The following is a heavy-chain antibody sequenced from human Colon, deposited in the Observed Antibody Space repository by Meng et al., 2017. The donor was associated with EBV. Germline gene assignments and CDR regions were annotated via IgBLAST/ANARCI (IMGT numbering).Heavy chain of an antibody. J-gene: IGHJ5*02. CDR3: AHSRFMVRGVITWFDP. CDR2: IYWDDDK. Sequence: QITLKESGPTLLKSXQTLTLTCXFSGFSPNTTGVGVGWIRQPPGEALEWLALIYWDDDKRYSPSLKSRFTITKDTSKNQVVLTMTNMDPVDTATYYCAHSRFMVRGVITWFDPWGQGTLVTVSS. D-gene: IGHD3-10*01. CDR1: GFSPNTTGVG. V-gene: IGHV2-5*02.